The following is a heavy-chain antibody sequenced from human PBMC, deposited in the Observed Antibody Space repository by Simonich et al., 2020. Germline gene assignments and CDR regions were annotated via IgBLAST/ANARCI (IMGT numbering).Heavy chain of an antibody. J-gene: IGHJ3*02. CDR3: ARHAGFAFDI. V-gene: IGHV4-39*01. CDR2: IYYSGST. CDR1: GGSISSSSYY. D-gene: IGHD6-13*01. Sequence: QLQLQESGPGLVKPSETLSLTCTVSGGSISSSSYYWGWIRQPPGKGLAWIGSIYYSGSTYYNPALKRRVTISVDTSKNQFSLKLSSVTAADTAVYYCARHAGFAFDIWGQGTMVTVSS.